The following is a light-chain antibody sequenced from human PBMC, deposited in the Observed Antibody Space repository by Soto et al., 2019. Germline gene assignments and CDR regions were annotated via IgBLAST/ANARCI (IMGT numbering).Light chain of an antibody. CDR3: QQSFYAPPT. V-gene: IGKV1-39*01. Sequence: DIQMTQSPSSLSASVEDRVIITCRASQSISNHLNWYQQKPGKAPKLLIFAASSLQSGVPSRFSGSRSGPDFTLTISSLQPEDFATYYCQQSFYAPPTFGQGTKVDIK. J-gene: IGKJ1*01. CDR1: QSISNH. CDR2: AAS.